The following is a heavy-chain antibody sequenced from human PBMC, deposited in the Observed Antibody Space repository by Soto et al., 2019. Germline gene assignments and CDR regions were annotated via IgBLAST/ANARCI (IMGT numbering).Heavy chain of an antibody. CDR1: GYSFTIYH. V-gene: IGHV1-18*01. J-gene: IGHJ4*02. CDR2: ISAYNGNT. Sequence: ASVKVSCKASGYSFTIYHITWVRQAPGQGLEWMGWISAYNGNTNYAQKLQGRVTMTTDTSTSTAYMELRSLRSDDTAVYYCARDSPPPREWGQGTLVTVSS. CDR3: ARDSPPPRE.